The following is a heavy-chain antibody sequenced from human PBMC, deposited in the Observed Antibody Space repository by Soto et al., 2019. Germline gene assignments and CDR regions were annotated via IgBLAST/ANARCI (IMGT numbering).Heavy chain of an antibody. J-gene: IGHJ6*02. V-gene: IGHV5-51*01. CDR3: ARHGVVVAAADYYYGMDV. Sequence: EVQLVQSGAEVKKPGESLKISCKGSGYSFTSYWIGWVRQMPGKGLEWMGIIYPGDSDTRYSPSFQGQVTISADKSISTAYLQWSSLKASDTAMYYCARHGVVVAAADYYYGMDVWGQGTTVTVSS. D-gene: IGHD2-15*01. CDR2: IYPGDSDT. CDR1: GYSFTSYW.